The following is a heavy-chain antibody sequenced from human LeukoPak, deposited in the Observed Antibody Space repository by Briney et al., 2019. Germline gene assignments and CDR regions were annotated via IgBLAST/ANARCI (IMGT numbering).Heavy chain of an antibody. J-gene: IGHJ4*02. CDR3: ARHSSRWELLVDYFDY. CDR1: GYSISSGYY. V-gene: IGHV4-38-2*01. CDR2: IYHSGGT. Sequence: SETLSLTCAVSGYSISSGYYWGWIRQPPGKGLEWIGSIYHSGGTYYNPSLKSRVTISVDTSKNQFSLKLSSVTAADTAVYYCARHSSRWELLVDYFDYWGQGTLVTVSS. D-gene: IGHD1-26*01.